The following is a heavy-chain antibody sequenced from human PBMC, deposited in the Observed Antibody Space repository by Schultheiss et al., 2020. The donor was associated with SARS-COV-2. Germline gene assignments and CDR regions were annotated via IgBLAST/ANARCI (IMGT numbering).Heavy chain of an antibody. CDR1: GFTFSSYS. D-gene: IGHD6-19*01. Sequence: GGSLRLSCAASGFTFSSYSMNWVRQAPGKGLEWVSSISSSSSYIYYADSVKGRFTISRDNAKNSLYLQMNSLRAEDTAVYYCARDVLAVAPYYYGMDVWGQGTTVTVSS. CDR2: ISSSSSYI. V-gene: IGHV3-21*01. CDR3: ARDVLAVAPYYYGMDV. J-gene: IGHJ6*02.